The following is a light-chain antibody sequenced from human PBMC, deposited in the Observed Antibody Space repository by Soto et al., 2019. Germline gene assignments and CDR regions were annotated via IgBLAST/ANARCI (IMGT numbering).Light chain of an antibody. V-gene: IGKV2-28*01. CDR2: SGS. Sequence: DIVMTQSPLSLPVTPGEPASISCRSSQSLLHANAYNYLDWYLQKPGQSPQLLIYSGSNRASGVPDRFRGSGSGTDFTLNISRVEAEDVGVYYCMQALQTPLTFGGGTKVEI. J-gene: IGKJ4*01. CDR1: QSLLHANAYNY. CDR3: MQALQTPLT.